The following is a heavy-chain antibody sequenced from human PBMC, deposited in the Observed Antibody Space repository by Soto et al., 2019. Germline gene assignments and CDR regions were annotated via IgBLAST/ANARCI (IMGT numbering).Heavy chain of an antibody. CDR2: INRDGSST. V-gene: IGHV3-74*01. D-gene: IGHD2-21*02. CDR1: GFTFSSYW. CDR3: TRVASGDWGVFDY. Sequence: EVQLVESGGGLVQPGGSLRLSCAASGFTFSSYWTHWVREAPGKGLVWVSRINRDGSSTSYADSVKGRFTISRDNAKNTLYLQMYSLIAEDTAVYYCTRVASGDWGVFDYWGQGALVSVSS. J-gene: IGHJ4*02.